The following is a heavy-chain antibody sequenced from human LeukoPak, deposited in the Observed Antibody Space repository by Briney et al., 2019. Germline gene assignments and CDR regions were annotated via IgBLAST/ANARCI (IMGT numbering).Heavy chain of an antibody. Sequence: SETLSLTCTVSGYSISSGSYYWSWIRQPAGKGLEWIGRIYTSGSTNYSPSLKSRVTISVDTSKNQFSLKLSSVTAADTAVYYCARDRRNVYYYYYMDVWGKGTTVTVSS. CDR3: ARDRRNVYYYYYMDV. J-gene: IGHJ6*03. CDR2: IYTSGST. CDR1: GYSISSGSYY. V-gene: IGHV4-61*02.